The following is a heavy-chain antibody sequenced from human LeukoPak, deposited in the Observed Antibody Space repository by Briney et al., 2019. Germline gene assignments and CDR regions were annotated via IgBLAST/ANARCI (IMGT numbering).Heavy chain of an antibody. D-gene: IGHD5-18*01. V-gene: IGHV1-69*04. CDR1: GGTFSSYA. CDR3: ARVDTAMVIDY. J-gene: IGHJ4*02. CDR2: IIPILGIA. Sequence: SVKVSCKASGGTFSSYAISWVRQAPGQGLEWMGRIIPILGIANYTQKFQGRVTITADKSTSTAYMELSSLRSEDTAVYYCARVDTAMVIDYWGQGTLVTVSS.